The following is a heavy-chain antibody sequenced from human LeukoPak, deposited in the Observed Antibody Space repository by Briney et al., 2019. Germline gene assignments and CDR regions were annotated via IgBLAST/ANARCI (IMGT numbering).Heavy chain of an antibody. Sequence: QAGVSLRLSCTTSGFTFGDYAMTWVRQAPGKGLEWVGFIRSKALGATTEYAASVKDRFTVSRDDSESIAYLQMNSLRTEDTAVYYCSRSITGSGWKYYFDFWGQGTLVTVSS. V-gene: IGHV3-49*04. J-gene: IGHJ4*02. CDR1: GFTFGDYA. CDR3: SRSITGSGWKYYFDF. D-gene: IGHD6-19*01. CDR2: IRSKALGATT.